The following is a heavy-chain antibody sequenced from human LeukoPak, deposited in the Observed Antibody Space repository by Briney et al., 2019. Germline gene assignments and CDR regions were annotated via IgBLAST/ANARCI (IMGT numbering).Heavy chain of an antibody. Sequence: PGGSLRLSCVASGFTFSSYWMHWVRQDPRKGLVWVSRINGDGSNINYADSVRGRFTISRDNSRNTLYLQMNNLRAEDTAVYYCAKRDGTRLYYFDFWGQGTLVTVSS. CDR1: GFTFSSYW. D-gene: IGHD6-25*01. CDR3: AKRDGTRLYYFDF. J-gene: IGHJ4*02. V-gene: IGHV3-74*01. CDR2: INGDGSNI.